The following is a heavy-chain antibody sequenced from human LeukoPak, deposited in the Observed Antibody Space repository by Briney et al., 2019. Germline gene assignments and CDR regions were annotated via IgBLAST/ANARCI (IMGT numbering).Heavy chain of an antibody. J-gene: IGHJ5*02. CDR1: GGSFSGYY. V-gene: IGHV4-34*01. CDR2: INHSGST. D-gene: IGHD3-22*01. CDR3: ASLVVITYNWFDP. Sequence: SETLSLTCAVYGGSFSGYYWSWIRQPPGKGLEWIGEINHSGSTNYNPSLKSRVTISVDTSKNQFSLKLSSVTAADTAVYYCASLVVITYNWFDPWGQGTLVTVSS.